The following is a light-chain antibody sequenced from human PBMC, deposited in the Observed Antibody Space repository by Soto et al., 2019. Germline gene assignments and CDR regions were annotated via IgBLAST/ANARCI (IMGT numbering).Light chain of an antibody. CDR2: EVT. CDR1: SGDIGGYNY. CDR3: SSSAGIYHYLV. V-gene: IGLV2-8*01. J-gene: IGLJ3*02. Sequence: QSALTQPASVSGSPGQSITISCTGTSGDIGGYNYVSWYQQHPGKAPKLLISEVTKRPSGVPDRFSGSKSGYTASLTVSGLQTEDEAFYYCSSSAGIYHYLVFGGGTKVTVL.